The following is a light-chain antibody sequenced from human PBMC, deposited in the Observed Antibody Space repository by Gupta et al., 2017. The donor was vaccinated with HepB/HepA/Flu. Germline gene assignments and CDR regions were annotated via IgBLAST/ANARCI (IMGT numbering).Light chain of an antibody. V-gene: IGKV1-33*01. Sequence: DIQMTQSPSSLSASVGDRVTITCQASQDISDYLNWYQQKPGKAPTLLSYDTSNLETGVPPRFSGSGSGADFTLAVSGLQPEDIATYYCQQYDNLPLTFGGGTKVEI. CDR2: DTS. CDR3: QQYDNLPLT. J-gene: IGKJ4*01. CDR1: QDISDY.